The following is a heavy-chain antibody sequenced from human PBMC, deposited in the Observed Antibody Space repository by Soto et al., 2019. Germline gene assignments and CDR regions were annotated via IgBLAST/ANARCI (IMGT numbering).Heavy chain of an antibody. D-gene: IGHD2-2*01. Sequence: QVQLQESGPGLVKPSETLSLTCTVSGGSIGSYYWSWIRQPPGKGLEWIGYIYYSGSTNYNPSLKSRVTISVDTAKNQFSLMLRSVTAADTAVYYCAREMATSEFDYWGQGTLVTVSS. CDR1: GGSIGSYY. CDR2: IYYSGST. CDR3: AREMATSEFDY. V-gene: IGHV4-59*01. J-gene: IGHJ4*02.